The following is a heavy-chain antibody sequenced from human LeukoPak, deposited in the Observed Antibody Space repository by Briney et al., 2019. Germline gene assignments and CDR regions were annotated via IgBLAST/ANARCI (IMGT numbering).Heavy chain of an antibody. Sequence: GGSLRLSCAASGFTFSSYWMTWVRQAPGKGLEWVADIKQDGSEKYYVDSVKGRFTISRDNAKNSLYLQMNSLRAEDTAVYYCARDLGQYYDTSDNWFDPWGQGTLVTVSS. J-gene: IGHJ5*02. CDR1: GFTFSSYW. CDR3: ARDLGQYYDTSDNWFDP. V-gene: IGHV3-7*01. CDR2: IKQDGSEK. D-gene: IGHD3-22*01.